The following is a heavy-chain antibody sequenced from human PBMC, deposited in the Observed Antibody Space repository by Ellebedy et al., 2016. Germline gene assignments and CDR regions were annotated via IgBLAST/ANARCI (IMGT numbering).Heavy chain of an antibody. CDR2: ISAGGDIT. Sequence: GESLKISCAASGFTFRNFFMSWVRQAPGGGLEWVSTISAGGDITCPGDSVEGRFTISRDNSRYTLYLQMNSLRAEDTAVYYCYYGHYSASWGQRTLVTVSS. CDR1: GFTFRNFF. J-gene: IGHJ4*02. V-gene: IGHV3-23*01. D-gene: IGHD4-17*01. CDR3: YYGHYSAS.